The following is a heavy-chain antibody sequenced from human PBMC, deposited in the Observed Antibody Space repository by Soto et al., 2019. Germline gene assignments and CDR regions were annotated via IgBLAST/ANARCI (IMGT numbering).Heavy chain of an antibody. J-gene: IGHJ6*02. D-gene: IGHD2-15*01. CDR1: GFTFSSYA. CDR3: AKFLVVGPPGYGMDV. CDR2: ISGSGAGT. Sequence: EVQLLESGGGLVQPGGSLRLSCAASGFTFSSYAMSWVRQAPGKGLEWVSVISGSGAGTYYADSVKGQFIISRDNSKNTVYLQMNSLRAEDTAVYYCAKFLVVGPPGYGMDVWGQGTTVTVSS. V-gene: IGHV3-23*01.